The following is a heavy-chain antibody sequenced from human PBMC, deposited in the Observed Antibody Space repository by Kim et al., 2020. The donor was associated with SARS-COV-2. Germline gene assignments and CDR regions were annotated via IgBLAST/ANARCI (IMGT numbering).Heavy chain of an antibody. CDR2: IKGDGSGT. J-gene: IGHJ1*01. V-gene: IGHV3-74*01. Sequence: GGSLRLSCTASGFTFGRYWMHWVRQTPGKGLDWVSLIKGDGSGTPYADSVKGRFTISRDNAKNTLYLQMNSLIVEDTAVYYCARDGVVVPAAQVCWGQGT. CDR3: ARDGVVVPAAQVC. CDR1: GFTFGRYW. D-gene: IGHD2-2*01.